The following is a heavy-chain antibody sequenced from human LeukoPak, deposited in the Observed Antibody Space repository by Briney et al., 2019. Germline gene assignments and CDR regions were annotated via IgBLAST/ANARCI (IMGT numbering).Heavy chain of an antibody. Sequence: ASVKVSCKASGYTFHSYGISWVRQAPGQGLEWMGWISAYNGNTNYAQKLQGRVTMTTDTSTSTAYMELRGLRSDDTAVYYCAREARGGHFDYGGQGTLVTVSS. D-gene: IGHD3-10*01. CDR1: GYTFHSYG. V-gene: IGHV1-18*01. CDR2: ISAYNGNT. J-gene: IGHJ4*02. CDR3: AREARGGHFDY.